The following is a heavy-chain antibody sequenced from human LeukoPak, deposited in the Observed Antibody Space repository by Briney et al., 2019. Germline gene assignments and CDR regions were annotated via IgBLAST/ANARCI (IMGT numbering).Heavy chain of an antibody. CDR2: ISGCNGNA. Sequence: ASVKVSCKASGYTFTNYGISWVRQAPGEGLEWVARISGCNGNADYAQKLKDRFTVTADTSAAYLEMRDLTSDDTAVYYCARDHGDFVGVRVGFDSWGQGTLVTVSS. J-gene: IGHJ5*01. CDR3: ARDHGDFVGVRVGFDS. D-gene: IGHD4-17*01. CDR1: GYTFTNYG. V-gene: IGHV1-18*01.